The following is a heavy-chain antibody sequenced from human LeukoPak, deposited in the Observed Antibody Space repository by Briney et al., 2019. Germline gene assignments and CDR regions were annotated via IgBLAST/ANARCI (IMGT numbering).Heavy chain of an antibody. Sequence: GGPLRLSCAASGFTFSSYAMSWVRQAPGKGPEWVSAISGSGGSTYYADSVKGRFTISRDNSKNTLYLQMNSLRAEDTAVYYCAKPLSSGWPYYFDYWGQGTLVTVSS. D-gene: IGHD6-19*01. CDR1: GFTFSSYA. CDR3: AKPLSSGWPYYFDY. V-gene: IGHV3-23*01. CDR2: ISGSGGST. J-gene: IGHJ4*02.